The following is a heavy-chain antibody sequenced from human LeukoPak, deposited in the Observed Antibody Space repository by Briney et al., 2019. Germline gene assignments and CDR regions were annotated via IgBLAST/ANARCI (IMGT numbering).Heavy chain of an antibody. D-gene: IGHD1-14*01. CDR2: ISSSVSTI. CDR3: ARDRGGMGFFDY. Sequence: GGSLRLSCAASGFTFSDYYMSWIRQAPGKGLEWVAYISSSVSTIYYADSVRGRFTISRDNAKKLLYLQMNSLRAEDTAVYYCARDRGGMGFFDYWGQGTLVTVSS. CDR1: GFTFSDYY. J-gene: IGHJ4*02. V-gene: IGHV3-11*01.